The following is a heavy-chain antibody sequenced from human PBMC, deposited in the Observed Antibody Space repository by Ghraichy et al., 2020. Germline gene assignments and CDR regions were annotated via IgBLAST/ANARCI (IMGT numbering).Heavy chain of an antibody. V-gene: IGHV3-7*01. D-gene: IGHD3-10*01. CDR1: GFSFSSSW. Sequence: GGSLRLSCAASGFSFSSSWMSWVRQAPETGLEWVASINQDGSEKYYLDSVKDRFTVSRDNAKGSLYLQMNSLRAEDTAVYFCAKVWRSGSYYTYWGQGTLVTVSP. J-gene: IGHJ4*02. CDR2: INQDGSEK. CDR3: AKVWRSGSYYTY.